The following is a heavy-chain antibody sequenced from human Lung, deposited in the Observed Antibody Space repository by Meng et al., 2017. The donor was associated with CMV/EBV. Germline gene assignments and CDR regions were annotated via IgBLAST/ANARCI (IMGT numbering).Heavy chain of an antibody. Sequence: GGSXRLSCAASGFTFSDAWMSWVRQAPGKGLEWVGRVKSETDGGTRDYAAPVKDRFTISRDDSKNTVYLQMTNLKAEDTAIYYCTTDWRWGQGALVTVPS. CDR1: GFTFSDAW. V-gene: IGHV3-15*01. CDR2: VKSETDGGTR. J-gene: IGHJ4*02. CDR3: TTDWR.